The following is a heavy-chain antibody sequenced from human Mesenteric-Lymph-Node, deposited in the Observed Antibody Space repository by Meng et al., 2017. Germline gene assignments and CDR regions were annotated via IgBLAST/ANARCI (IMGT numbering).Heavy chain of an antibody. Sequence: GGSLRLSCAASGFNIVDYDMNWVRQPPGKGLEWVSGINRNSGSIGYADSVKGRFTISRDNAKNSLYLQMNSLRAEDTAVYYCARFPHYYDSSGYSDYYYYYGMDVWGQGTTVTVSS. CDR3: ARFPHYYDSSGYSDYYYYYGMDV. V-gene: IGHV3-20*04. CDR1: GFNIVDYD. CDR2: INRNSGSI. J-gene: IGHJ6*02. D-gene: IGHD3-22*01.